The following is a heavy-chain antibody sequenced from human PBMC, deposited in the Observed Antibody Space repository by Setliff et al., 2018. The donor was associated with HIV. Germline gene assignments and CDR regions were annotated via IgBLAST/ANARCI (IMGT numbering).Heavy chain of an antibody. J-gene: IGHJ5*02. CDR1: GGTFSSYA. CDR2: IIPIFGTA. V-gene: IGHV1-69*05. CDR3: ARDRDSGRATCYDSPYNWFDP. D-gene: IGHD1-26*01. Sequence: SVKVSCKASGGTFSSYAISWVRQAPGQGLEWMGGIIPIFGTANYAQKFQGRVTITTDESTSTAYMELSSLRSEDTAVYYCARDRDSGRATCYDSPYNWFDPWGQGTLVTVSS.